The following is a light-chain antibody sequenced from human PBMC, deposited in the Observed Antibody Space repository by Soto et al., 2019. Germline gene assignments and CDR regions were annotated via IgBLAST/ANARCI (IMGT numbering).Light chain of an antibody. J-gene: IGLJ2*01. CDR2: DNN. CDR3: GTWDSILSAVV. Sequence: QSVLTQPPSVSAAPGQKVTISCSGSSSNIGNNYVSWYQQLPGTAPKLLIYDNNKRPSGIPDRFSGSKSGTSATLGITGLQTGDEADYYCGTWDSILSAVVFGGRTKLTVL. V-gene: IGLV1-51*01. CDR1: SSNIGNNY.